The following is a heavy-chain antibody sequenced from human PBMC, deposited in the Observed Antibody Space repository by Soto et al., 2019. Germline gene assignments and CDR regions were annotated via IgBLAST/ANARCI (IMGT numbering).Heavy chain of an antibody. V-gene: IGHV4-59*01. CDR1: GGSISSYY. CDR2: IYYSGST. D-gene: IGHD4-4*01. J-gene: IGHJ6*02. CDR3: ARMTVTKNYYYYYGMDV. Sequence: PSETLSLTCTVSGGSISSYYWSWIRQPPGKGLEWIGYIYYSGSTNYNPSLKSRVTISVDTSKNQFSLKLSSVTAADTAVYYCARMTVTKNYYYYYGMDVWGQRTTVTVSS.